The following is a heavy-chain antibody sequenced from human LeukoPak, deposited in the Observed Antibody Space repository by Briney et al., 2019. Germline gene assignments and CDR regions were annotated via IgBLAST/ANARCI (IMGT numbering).Heavy chain of an antibody. CDR3: ARPGYRSGGSCPLRY. CDR1: GFTVSSNY. D-gene: IGHD2-15*01. Sequence: GGSLRLSCAASGFTVSSNYMSWVRRAPGKGLEWVSVIYSGGSTYYADSVKGRFTISRDNSKNTLYLQMNSLRAEDTAVYYCARPGYRSGGSCPLRYWGQGTLVTVSS. V-gene: IGHV3-66*02. J-gene: IGHJ4*02. CDR2: IYSGGST.